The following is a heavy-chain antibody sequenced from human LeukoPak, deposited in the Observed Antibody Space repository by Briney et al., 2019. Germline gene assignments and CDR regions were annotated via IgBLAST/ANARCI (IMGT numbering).Heavy chain of an antibody. D-gene: IGHD5-24*01. Sequence: GGSLRLSCAASGFTYHNCAMRWVRQAPGKGLEWVSTISGGGDTTYYSVKGRFIISRDNSKNTLFLQLNSLRAEDTTIYFCAKIAGDGGYYYYLDVWGKGTPVTVSS. CDR1: GFTYHNCA. J-gene: IGHJ6*03. CDR3: AKIAGDGGYYYYLDV. CDR2: ISGGGDTT. V-gene: IGHV3-23*01.